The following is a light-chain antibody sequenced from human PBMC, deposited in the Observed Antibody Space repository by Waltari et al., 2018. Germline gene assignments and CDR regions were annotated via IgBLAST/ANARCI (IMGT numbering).Light chain of an antibody. Sequence: DIQMTQSPSALSASVGDRVTITCRASQSISIYLNWYQQKPGKAPKFLIYAASSLKSGVPSRFSGSGSGTDFTLTINSLQPEDFATYYCQQSYSLPVTFGQGTKLEI. CDR1: QSISIY. CDR3: QQSYSLPVT. J-gene: IGKJ2*01. CDR2: AAS. V-gene: IGKV1-39*01.